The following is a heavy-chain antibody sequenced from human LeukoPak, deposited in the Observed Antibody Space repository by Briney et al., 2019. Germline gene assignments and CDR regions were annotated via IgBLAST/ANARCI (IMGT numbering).Heavy chain of an antibody. V-gene: IGHV3-23*01. J-gene: IGHJ4*02. CDR1: GLTFSSYA. CDR3: AKDPEQLVPVGYFDY. D-gene: IGHD6-6*01. Sequence: GGSLRLSCAASGLTFSSYAMSWVRQAPGKGLEWVSAISGSGGSTYYADSVKGRFTISRDNSKNTLYLQMNSLRAEDTAVYYCAKDPEQLVPVGYFDYWGQGTLVTVSS. CDR2: ISGSGGST.